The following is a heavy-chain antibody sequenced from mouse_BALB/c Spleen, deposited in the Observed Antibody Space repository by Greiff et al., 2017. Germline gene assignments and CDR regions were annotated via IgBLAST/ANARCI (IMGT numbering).Heavy chain of an antibody. CDR2: INSNGGST. J-gene: IGHJ2*01. V-gene: IGHV5-6-3*01. CDR1: GFTFSSYG. D-gene: IGHD2-3*01. Sequence: EVMLVESGGGLVQPGGSLKLSCAASGFTFSSYGMSWVRQTPDKRLELVATINSNGGSTYYPDSVKGRFTISRDNAKNTLYLQMSSLKSEDTAMYYCARDDDGYFDYWGQGTTLTVSS. CDR3: ARDDDGYFDY.